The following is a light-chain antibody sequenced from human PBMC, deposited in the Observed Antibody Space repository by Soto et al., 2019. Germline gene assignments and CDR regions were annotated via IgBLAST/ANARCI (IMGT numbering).Light chain of an antibody. J-gene: IGKJ1*01. CDR2: DAS. Sequence: DIQMTQSPSTLSASVGERVTISCRASQGVNHWLAWYQRKPGKAPKLLIHDASTLERGIPSRFSGSGSGTEFTLTISSLQPDDFATYYCQQYNSYWTFGQGTKVDIK. CDR1: QGVNHW. CDR3: QQYNSYWT. V-gene: IGKV1-5*01.